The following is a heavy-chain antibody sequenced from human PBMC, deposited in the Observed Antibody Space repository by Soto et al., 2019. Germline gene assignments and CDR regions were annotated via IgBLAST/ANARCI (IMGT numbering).Heavy chain of an antibody. D-gene: IGHD1-1*01. J-gene: IGHJ6*03. CDR1: GFTFSSYA. Sequence: GGSLRLSCAASGFTFSSYAMSWVRQAPGRGLEWVSAISGSGGSTYYADSVKGRFTISRDNSKNTLYLQMNSLRAEDTAVYYCAKGGGWQITNYYYMDVWGKGTTVTVSS. CDR2: ISGSGGST. CDR3: AKGGGWQITNYYYMDV. V-gene: IGHV3-23*01.